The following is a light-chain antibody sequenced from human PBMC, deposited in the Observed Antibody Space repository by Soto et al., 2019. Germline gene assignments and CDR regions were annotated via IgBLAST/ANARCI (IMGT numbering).Light chain of an antibody. CDR1: QSISSY. V-gene: IGKV1-39*01. J-gene: IGKJ1*01. Sequence: DIQMTQSPSSLSASVGDRVTITCRASQSISSYLNWYQQKPGKAPKLLIYAASSLQSGVPSRFSGSGSGTDCTLIISSLQPEDCATYYCQQSYSTPRTFGQGTQGEIK. CDR3: QQSYSTPRT. CDR2: AAS.